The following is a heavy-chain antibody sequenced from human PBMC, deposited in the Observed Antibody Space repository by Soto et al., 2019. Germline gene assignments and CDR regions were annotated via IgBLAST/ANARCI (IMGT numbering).Heavy chain of an antibody. CDR1: GFTFSSYA. CDR3: AKLPQYETLTGYLNYFDY. Sequence: GGSLRLSCAASGFTFSSYAMSWVRQAPGKGLEWVSSVSGSGGSTYYADSLKGRFTISRDNSKNMVYLQMNSLRAEDTAVYFCAKLPQYETLTGYLNYFDYWGPGILVTVSS. J-gene: IGHJ4*02. D-gene: IGHD3-9*01. CDR2: VSGSGGST. V-gene: IGHV3-23*01.